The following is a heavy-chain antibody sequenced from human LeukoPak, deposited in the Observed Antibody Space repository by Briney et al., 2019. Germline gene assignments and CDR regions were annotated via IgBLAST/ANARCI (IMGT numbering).Heavy chain of an antibody. CDR1: GGSISSYY. Sequence: SETLSLTCTGSGGSISSYYWSWIRQPPGKGLEWSGYIYYSGSTNYNPSLKSRVTISVDTSKNQFSLKLSSVTAADTAVYYCARSLGSSATFDHWGQGTLVTVSS. V-gene: IGHV4-59*08. CDR3: ARSLGSSATFDH. J-gene: IGHJ4*02. CDR2: IYYSGST. D-gene: IGHD6-6*01.